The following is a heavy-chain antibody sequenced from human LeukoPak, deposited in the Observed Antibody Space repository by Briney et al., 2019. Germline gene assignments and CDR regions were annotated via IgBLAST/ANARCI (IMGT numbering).Heavy chain of an antibody. Sequence: GGSLRLSRTTFGLTFSNSDMTWVRQAPGKGLEWVSSITTTSSYIYYADSVRGRFTVSRDNARNSLYLQMDSLRPEDTAVYYCARSGCPGGSCYLRYSWLDLWGRGTLVTVSS. D-gene: IGHD2-15*01. CDR1: GLTFSNSD. J-gene: IGHJ5*02. CDR2: ITTTSSYI. V-gene: IGHV3-21*01. CDR3: ARSGCPGGSCYLRYSWLDL.